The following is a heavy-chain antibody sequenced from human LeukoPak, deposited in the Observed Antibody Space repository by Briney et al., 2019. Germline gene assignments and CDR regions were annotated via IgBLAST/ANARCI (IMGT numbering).Heavy chain of an antibody. Sequence: PGGFLRLSCAASGFTFSSYEMNWVRQAPGKGLEWVSYISSSGSTIYYADSVKGRFTISRDNAKNSLYLQMNSLRAEDTAVYYCARVFRSSSWYESFGGKNWFDPWGQGTLVTVSS. CDR2: ISSSGSTI. D-gene: IGHD6-13*01. CDR1: GFTFSSYE. CDR3: ARVFRSSSWYESFGGKNWFDP. V-gene: IGHV3-48*03. J-gene: IGHJ5*02.